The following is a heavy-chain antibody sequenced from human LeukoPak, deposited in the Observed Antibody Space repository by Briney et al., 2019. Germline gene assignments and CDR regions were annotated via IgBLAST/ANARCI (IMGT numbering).Heavy chain of an antibody. D-gene: IGHD2-15*01. Sequence: PSETLSLTCTVSGGSISSYYWSWLRQPPGKGLEWIGYIYYSGSTNYNPSLKSRVTISVDTPKNQFSLKLSSVTAADTAVYYCARGRYCSGGSCYTDLWGRGTLVTVSS. CDR2: IYYSGST. J-gene: IGHJ2*01. V-gene: IGHV4-59*01. CDR1: GGSISSYY. CDR3: ARGRYCSGGSCYTDL.